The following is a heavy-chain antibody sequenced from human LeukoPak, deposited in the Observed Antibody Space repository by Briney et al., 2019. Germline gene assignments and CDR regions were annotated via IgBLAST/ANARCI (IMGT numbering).Heavy chain of an antibody. D-gene: IGHD6-13*01. J-gene: IGHJ5*02. V-gene: IGHV4-59*01. Sequence: SETLSLTCTVSGGSISSYYWSWIRQPPGKGLEWIGYIYYSGSTNYNPSLKSRVTISVDTSKHQFTLKLSSVTAADTAVYYCARVNVAAGTYFNNWFDPWGQGTLVTVSS. CDR1: GGSISSYY. CDR2: IYYSGST. CDR3: ARVNVAAGTYFNNWFDP.